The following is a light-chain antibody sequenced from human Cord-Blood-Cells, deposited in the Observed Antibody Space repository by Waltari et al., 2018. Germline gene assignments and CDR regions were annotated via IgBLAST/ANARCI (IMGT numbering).Light chain of an antibody. CDR1: QSVSSSY. V-gene: IGKV3-20*01. J-gene: IGKJ2*01. CDR3: QQYGSSPLYT. CDR2: GAS. Sequence: EIVLTQSPGTLSLSPGERATLSCRASQSVSSSYLARYQQKPGQAPRLLIFGASSSATGIPARFSGSGSVTDFTLTISRLEPEDFAVYYCQQYGSSPLYTFGHGTKLEI.